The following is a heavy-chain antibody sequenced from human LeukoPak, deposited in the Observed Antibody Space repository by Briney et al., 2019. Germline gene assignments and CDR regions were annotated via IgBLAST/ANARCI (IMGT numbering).Heavy chain of an antibody. V-gene: IGHV4-59*01. Sequence: PSETLSLTCTVSGGSISSYYWSWIRQPPGKGLEWIGYIYYSGSTKYNPSLKSRVTISVDTSKNQFSLKLSSVTAADTAVYYCARGPMVRGVIITGDFDYWGQGTLVTVSS. D-gene: IGHD3-10*01. CDR3: ARGPMVRGVIITGDFDY. J-gene: IGHJ4*02. CDR2: IYYSGST. CDR1: GGSISSYY.